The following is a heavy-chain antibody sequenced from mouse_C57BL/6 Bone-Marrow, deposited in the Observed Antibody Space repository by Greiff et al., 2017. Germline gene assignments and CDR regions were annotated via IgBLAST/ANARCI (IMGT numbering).Heavy chain of an antibody. J-gene: IGHJ4*01. D-gene: IGHD1-1*01. CDR2: IDPENGDT. CDR3: TYYYGSSYYYAMDY. V-gene: IGHV14-4*01. Sequence: VQLKESGAELVRPGASVKLSCTASGFNIKDDYMHWVKQRPEQGLAWIGWIDPENGDTEYASKFQGKATITADTSSNTAYLQLSSLTSEDTAVYYCTYYYGSSYYYAMDYWGQGTSVTVSS. CDR1: GFNIKDDY.